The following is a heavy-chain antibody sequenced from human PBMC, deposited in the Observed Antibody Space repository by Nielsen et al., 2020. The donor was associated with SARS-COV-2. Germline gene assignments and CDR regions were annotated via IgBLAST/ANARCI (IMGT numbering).Heavy chain of an antibody. CDR1: GFTFSSYS. CDR2: ISSSSSYI. CDR3: ARDRLKVPAAIGY. D-gene: IGHD2-2*01. Sequence: GESLKISCAASGFTFSSYSMNWVRQAPRKGLEWVSSISSSSSYIYYADSVKGRFTISRDNAKNSLYLQMNSLRAEDTAVYYCARDRLKVPAAIGYWGQGTLVTVSS. V-gene: IGHV3-21*01. J-gene: IGHJ4*02.